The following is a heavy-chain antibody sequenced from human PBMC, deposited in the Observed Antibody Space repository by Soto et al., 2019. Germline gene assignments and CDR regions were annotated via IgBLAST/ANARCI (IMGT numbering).Heavy chain of an antibody. J-gene: IGHJ6*03. V-gene: IGHV3-74*01. CDR1: GFTFSSYW. D-gene: IGHD3-10*01. CDR2: IYGDGSRT. Sequence: EVQLVESGGGLVQPGGSLRLSCAASGFTFSSYWMHWVRQAPGKGMVWVSRIYGDGSRTSYADSVKGRFTISRDNAKNTLYLQMDSLSTEDTAVYYCARGAGGYYYRDVWVNGTTVTVSS. CDR3: ARGAGGYYYRDV.